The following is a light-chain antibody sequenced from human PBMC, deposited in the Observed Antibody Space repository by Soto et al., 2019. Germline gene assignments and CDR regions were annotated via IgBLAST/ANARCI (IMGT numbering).Light chain of an antibody. J-gene: IGKJ4*01. Sequence: DIQMTQSPSSLSASVGDRVTISCQAKQDISNYLNWYQQKPGKAPKLLIYDASNLETGVPSRFSGSGSGTNFIFTIGRLQPEAIATYYCQHYANLSRLTFGGGTTVEIK. CDR1: QDISNY. CDR2: DAS. CDR3: QHYANLSRLT. V-gene: IGKV1-33*01.